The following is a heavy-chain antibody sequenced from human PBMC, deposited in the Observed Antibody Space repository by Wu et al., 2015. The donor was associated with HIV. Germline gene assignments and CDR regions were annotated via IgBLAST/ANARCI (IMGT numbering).Heavy chain of an antibody. CDR1: GGTFSTYP. D-gene: IGHD6-19*01. V-gene: IGHV1-69*05. Sequence: QVQLVQSGAEVKKPGSSVKVSCKASGGTFSTYPISWVRQAPGQGLEWMGGIIPIFDTVNYAQRFQGRVTISTDESTTTVYMELTGLKSEDTAVYYCATPRSPGFSSAWPTYFDFWGQGTLVTVSS. CDR2: IIPIFDTV. J-gene: IGHJ4*02. CDR3: ATPRSPGFSSAWPTYFDF.